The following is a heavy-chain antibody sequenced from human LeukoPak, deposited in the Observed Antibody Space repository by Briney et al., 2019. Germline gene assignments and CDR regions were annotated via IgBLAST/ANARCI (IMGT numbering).Heavy chain of an antibody. J-gene: IGHJ6*03. CDR1: GFTVSSNY. CDR3: ARDRRERGFREFHYYYYYMDV. V-gene: IGHV3-53*01. D-gene: IGHD3-10*01. CDR2: IYSGGST. Sequence: GGSLRLSCAASGFTVSSNYMSWVRRAPGKGLEWVSVIYSGGSTYYADSVKGRFTISRDNSKNTLYLQMNNLRAEDTAVYYCARDRRERGFREFHYYYYYMDVWGKGTTVTVSS.